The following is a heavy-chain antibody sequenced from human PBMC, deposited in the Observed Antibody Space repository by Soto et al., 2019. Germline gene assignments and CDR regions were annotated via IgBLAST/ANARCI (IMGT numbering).Heavy chain of an antibody. CDR2: ISSSGSTI. CDR3: ARFSGYDLSSFDY. Sequence: GGSLRLSCAASGFTFSSYEMNWVRQAPGKGLEWVSYISSSGSTIYYADSVKGRFTISRDNAKNSLYLQMNSLRAEDTAVYYCARFSGYDLSSFDYWGQGTLVTVSS. J-gene: IGHJ4*02. V-gene: IGHV3-48*03. CDR1: GFTFSSYE. D-gene: IGHD5-12*01.